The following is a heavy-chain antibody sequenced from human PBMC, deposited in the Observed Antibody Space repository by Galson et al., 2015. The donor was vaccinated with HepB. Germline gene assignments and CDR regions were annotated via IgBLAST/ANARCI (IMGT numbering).Heavy chain of an antibody. V-gene: IGHV3-9*01. CDR3: AKGTSQTYYNILTGSQPFDY. Sequence: SLRLSCAASGFSFDDYAMHWVRQVPGKGLEWVSGISWNSGSIGYADSVKGRFTISRDNAKNSLYLQMNSLRAEDTALYYCAKGTSQTYYNILTGSQPFDYWGQGTLVTVSS. J-gene: IGHJ4*02. D-gene: IGHD3-9*01. CDR2: ISWNSGSI. CDR1: GFSFDDYA.